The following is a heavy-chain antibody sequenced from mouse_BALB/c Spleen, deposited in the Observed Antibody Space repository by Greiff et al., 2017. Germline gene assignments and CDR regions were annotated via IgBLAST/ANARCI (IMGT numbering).Heavy chain of an antibody. CDR1: GYTFTSYW. D-gene: IGHD2-10*02. Sequence: VQLQQSGAELAKPGASVKMSCKASGYTFTSYWMHWVKQRPGQGLEWIGYINPSTGYTEYNQKFKDKATLTADKSSSTAYMQLSSLTSEDSAVYYCARNEYGNYYFDYWGQGTTLTVSS. CDR2: INPSTGYT. J-gene: IGHJ2*01. V-gene: IGHV1-7*01. CDR3: ARNEYGNYYFDY.